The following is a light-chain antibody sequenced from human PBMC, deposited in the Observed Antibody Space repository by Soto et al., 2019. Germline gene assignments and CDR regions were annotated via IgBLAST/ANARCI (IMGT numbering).Light chain of an antibody. J-gene: IGKJ1*01. CDR2: GVS. V-gene: IGKV3-20*01. Sequence: EIVLTQSPGTLSLSPGERATLTCRASQTVTSSSLAWYQHIPGQAPRLLIYGVSSRATGIPDRFSGSGSGTDFTLTINRLEPEDFAVYYCQQYNKWWTFGQGTKVEIK. CDR1: QTVTSSS. CDR3: QQYNKWWT.